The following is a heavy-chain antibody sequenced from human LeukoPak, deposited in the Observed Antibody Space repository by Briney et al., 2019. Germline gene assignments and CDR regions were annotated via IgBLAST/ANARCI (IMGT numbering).Heavy chain of an antibody. CDR2: ISGSGGST. V-gene: IGHV3-23*01. J-gene: IGHJ6*02. D-gene: IGHD1-26*01. CDR3: AKGKASLSGSSSHYYYYYGMDV. CDR1: GFTFSSYA. Sequence: PGGSLRLSCAASGFTFSSYAMSWVRQAPGKGLEWVSAISGSGGSTYYADSVKGRFTISRDNSKNTLYLQMNSLRAEDTAVYYCAKGKASLSGSSSHYYYYYGMDVWGQGTTVTVSS.